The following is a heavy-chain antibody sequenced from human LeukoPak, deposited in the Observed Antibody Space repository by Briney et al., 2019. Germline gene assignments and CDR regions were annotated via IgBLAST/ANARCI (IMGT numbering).Heavy chain of an antibody. D-gene: IGHD3-3*01. CDR1: GGSISSYY. CDR2: IYYSGST. V-gene: IGHV4-59*01. J-gene: IGHJ4*02. CDR3: ASSITIFGVVTYFDY. Sequence: PSETLSLTCTVSGGSISSYYWSWIRQPPGKGLEWIGYIYYSGSTNYNPSLKSRVTISVDTSKNQFSLKLSSVTAADTAVYYCASSITIFGVVTYFDYWGQGPLVTVSS.